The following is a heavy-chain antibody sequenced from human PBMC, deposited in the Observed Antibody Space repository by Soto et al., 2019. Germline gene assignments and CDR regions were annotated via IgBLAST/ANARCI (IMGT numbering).Heavy chain of an antibody. CDR3: ARHARVAPASTGVAFDP. J-gene: IGHJ5*02. Sequence: PSETLSLTCTVSGVSIASGGYYWGWIRQSPEKGLEWIGSVYYGGSTYYNPSLQSRLTMSIDTSKSQFSLNLSSVTAADTAVYFCARHARVAPASTGVAFDPWGQGSLVTVSS. CDR1: GVSIASGGYY. V-gene: IGHV4-39*01. CDR2: VYYGGST. D-gene: IGHD2-2*01.